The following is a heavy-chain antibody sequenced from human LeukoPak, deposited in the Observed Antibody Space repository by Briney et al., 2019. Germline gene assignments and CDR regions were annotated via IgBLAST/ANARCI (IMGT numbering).Heavy chain of an antibody. V-gene: IGHV3-48*04. CDR2: ISSSSSTI. CDR1: GFTFSSYS. Sequence: GGSLRLSCAASGFTFSSYSMNWVRQAPGKGLEWVSYISSSSSTIYYADSVKGRFTISRDNAKNSLYLQMNSLRAEDTALYYCAKDRSFDYWGQGTLVTVSS. J-gene: IGHJ4*02. CDR3: AKDRSFDY.